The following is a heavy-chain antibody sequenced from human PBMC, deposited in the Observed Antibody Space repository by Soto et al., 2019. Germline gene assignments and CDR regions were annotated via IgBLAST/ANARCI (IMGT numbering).Heavy chain of an antibody. CDR1: GFTFDDYA. V-gene: IGHV3-9*01. J-gene: IGHJ4*02. CDR2: ISWNSGNI. CDR3: AKLAASTFFAFDDC. D-gene: IGHD3-16*01. Sequence: EVQLVESGGGLVQPGRSLRLSCAASGFTFDDYAMHWVRQPPGKGLEWVSSISWNSGNIGYADSVKGRFTISRDNAKNFLYLQMISLRVEDTSLYYCAKLAASTFFAFDDCWGQGTVVPVSS.